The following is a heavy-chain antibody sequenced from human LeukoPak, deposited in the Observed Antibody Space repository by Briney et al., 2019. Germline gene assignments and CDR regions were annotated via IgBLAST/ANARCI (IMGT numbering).Heavy chain of an antibody. CDR1: GFTFSSYE. CDR2: ISSSGSTI. CDR3: ARAVRGYSYVDDY. V-gene: IGHV3-48*03. J-gene: IGHJ4*02. Sequence: GGSLRLSCAASGFTFSSYEMNWVRQAPGKGLEWVSYISSSGSTIYYADSVKGRFTISRDNSKNTLYLQMNSLRAEDTAVYYCARAVRGYSYVDDYWGQGTLVTVPS. D-gene: IGHD5-18*01.